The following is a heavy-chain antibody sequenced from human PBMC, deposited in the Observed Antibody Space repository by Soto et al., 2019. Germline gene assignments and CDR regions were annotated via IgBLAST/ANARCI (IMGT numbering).Heavy chain of an antibody. CDR1: GGSISSSSYY. V-gene: IGHV4-39*02. CDR2: IYYSGST. J-gene: IGHJ6*03. CDR3: ARDLYCSSTSCYQYHYYMDV. Sequence: SETLSLTCTVSGGSISSSSYYWGWIRQPPGKGMEWIGSIYYSGSTYYNPSLKSRVTISVDPSKNQFFLKLSSVTAADTAVYYCARDLYCSSTSCYQYHYYMDVWGKGTTVTVSS. D-gene: IGHD2-2*01.